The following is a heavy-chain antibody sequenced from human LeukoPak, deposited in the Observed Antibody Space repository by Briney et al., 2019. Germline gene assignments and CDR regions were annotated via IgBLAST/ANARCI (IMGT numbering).Heavy chain of an antibody. CDR2: IIPIFGTA. CDR3: AREYCSGGSCYEYYFDY. D-gene: IGHD2-15*01. Sequence: GSSVKVSCKASGGTFSSYAISWVRQAPGQGLEWMGGIIPIFGTANYAQKFQGRVTITADESTSTAYMELSSLRSEDTAVYYCAREYCSGGSCYEYYFDYWGQGTLVTVSS. J-gene: IGHJ4*02. V-gene: IGHV1-69*01. CDR1: GGTFSSYA.